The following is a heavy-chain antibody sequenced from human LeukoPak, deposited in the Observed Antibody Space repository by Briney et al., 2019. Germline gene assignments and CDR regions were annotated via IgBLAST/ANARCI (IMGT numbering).Heavy chain of an antibody. Sequence: PGGSLRLSCAASGFIFSSYEMNWVRQAPGKGLEWVSTVSTSGGNTLYADSVKGRFTISRDNSKNTLFLQMNSLTVEDTAIYYCANPGRYTSGWIFPPSFDYWGQGTLVTVSS. J-gene: IGHJ4*02. V-gene: IGHV3-23*01. CDR1: GFIFSSYE. D-gene: IGHD6-19*01. CDR3: ANPGRYTSGWIFPPSFDY. CDR2: VSTSGGNT.